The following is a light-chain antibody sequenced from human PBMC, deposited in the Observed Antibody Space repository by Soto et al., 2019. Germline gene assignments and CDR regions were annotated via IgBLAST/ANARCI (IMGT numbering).Light chain of an antibody. CDR1: QSVSSN. J-gene: IGKJ1*01. V-gene: IGKV3-15*01. CDR3: QQYYTWPRT. Sequence: EIVMTQSPATLSVSTGERATLSCRASQSVSSNLAWYQQKPGQAPRLLIYGASTRATGIPASFSGSGSGTEFTLTISSLQSEDIALYHCQQYYTWPRTFGQGTKVDIK. CDR2: GAS.